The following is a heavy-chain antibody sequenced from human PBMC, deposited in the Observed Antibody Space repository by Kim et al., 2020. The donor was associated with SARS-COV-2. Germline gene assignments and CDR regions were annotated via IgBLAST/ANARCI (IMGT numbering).Heavy chain of an antibody. CDR3: ARDRYCTSSGCFYGLDV. V-gene: IGHV1-69*13. J-gene: IGHJ6*02. CDR1: GGSFSSYA. Sequence: SVKVSCKASGGSFSSYAISWVRQAPGQGLEWMGVIIPILDRASYSQKFQDRVTITADEFTTTAYMELRTLTSDDTAVYFCARDRYCTSSGCFYGLDVWGQGTTVTVSS. CDR2: IIPILDRA. D-gene: IGHD2-2*01.